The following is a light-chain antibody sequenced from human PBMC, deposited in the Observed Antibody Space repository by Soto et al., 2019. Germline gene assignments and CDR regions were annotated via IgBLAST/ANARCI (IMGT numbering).Light chain of an antibody. CDR2: GNT. J-gene: IGLJ1*01. Sequence: QPVLTQPPSVSGAPGQRVTISCTGNSSNIGAGYDVHWYQQLPGTAPKLLIYGNTNRPSGVPDRFSGSKSGTSASLAITGLQAEDEADYYCQSYDSSLSGSGVFGTGTKLTVL. V-gene: IGLV1-40*01. CDR3: QSYDSSLSGSGV. CDR1: SSNIGAGYD.